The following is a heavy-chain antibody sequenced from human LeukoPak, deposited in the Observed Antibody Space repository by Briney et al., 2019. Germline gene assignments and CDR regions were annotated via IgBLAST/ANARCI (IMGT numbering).Heavy chain of an antibody. CDR3: AREQRWLQSLDY. J-gene: IGHJ4*02. V-gene: IGHV4-61*02. CDR1: DDSISSGSYY. Sequence: SETLSLTCTVSDDSISSGSYYWSWIRQPAGQGLEWIGRISASGSTNYNPSLKSRVTISVNTSKNQFSLKLSSVTATDTAVYYCAREQRWLQSLDYWGQGTLVTVSS. CDR2: ISASGST. D-gene: IGHD5-24*01.